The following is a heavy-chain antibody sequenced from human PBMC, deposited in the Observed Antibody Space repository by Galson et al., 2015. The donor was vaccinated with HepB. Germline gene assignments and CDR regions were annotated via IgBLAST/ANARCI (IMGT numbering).Heavy chain of an antibody. J-gene: IGHJ4*02. V-gene: IGHV1-8*01. Sequence: SVKVSCKASGYTFTSYDINWVRQATGQGLEWMGWMNPNSGNTGYAQKFQGRVTMTRNTSISTAYMELSSLRSEDTAVYYCAREGGDYGGNSADYWGQGTLVTVSS. CDR1: GYTFTSYD. CDR3: AREGGDYGGNSADY. CDR2: MNPNSGNT. D-gene: IGHD4-23*01.